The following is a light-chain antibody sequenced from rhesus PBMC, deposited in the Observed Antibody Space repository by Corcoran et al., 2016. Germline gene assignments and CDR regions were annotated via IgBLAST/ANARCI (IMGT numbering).Light chain of an antibody. CDR2: SAS. CDR1: QSLSSS. CDR3: QQYYSYPFT. V-gene: IGKV1-46*02. Sequence: GDTVTITCRASQSLSSSLAWYQQKPGKAPKLLIYSASSLQSGVPSRFSGSKSGTDFTLTISSLQPEDIASYYCQQYYSYPFTFGPGTKLDIK. J-gene: IGKJ3*01.